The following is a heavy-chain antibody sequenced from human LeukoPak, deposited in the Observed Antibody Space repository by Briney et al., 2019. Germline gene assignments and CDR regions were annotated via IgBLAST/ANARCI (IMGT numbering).Heavy chain of an antibody. CDR2: INPSGGST. J-gene: IGHJ3*02. Sequence: GASVKVSCKASGYTFTSYYMHWVRQAPGQGLEWMGIINPSGGSTSYAQKFQGRVTMTRGMSTNTVYMELSSLRSEDTAVYYCARGTTVTTYGDAFDIWGQGTMVTVSS. D-gene: IGHD4-17*01. V-gene: IGHV1-46*01. CDR3: ARGTTVTTYGDAFDI. CDR1: GYTFTSYY.